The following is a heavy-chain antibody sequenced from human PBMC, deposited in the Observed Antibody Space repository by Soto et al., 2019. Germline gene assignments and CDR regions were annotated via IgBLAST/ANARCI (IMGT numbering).Heavy chain of an antibody. J-gene: IGHJ4*02. Sequence: GGSLRLSCAASGFTFIDYYMSWIRQAPGKGLEWVSYISSSSSYTNYADSVKGRFTISRDNAKNSLYLQMNSLRAEDTAVYYCARDRSPYCGGDCYSSLDYWGQGTLVTVSS. V-gene: IGHV3-11*06. CDR2: ISSSSSYT. CDR1: GFTFIDYY. CDR3: ARDRSPYCGGDCYSSLDY. D-gene: IGHD2-21*02.